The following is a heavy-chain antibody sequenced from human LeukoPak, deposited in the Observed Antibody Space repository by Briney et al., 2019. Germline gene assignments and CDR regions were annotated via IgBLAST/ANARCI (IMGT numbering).Heavy chain of an antibody. V-gene: IGHV3-7*01. J-gene: IGHJ4*02. CDR1: GFTFSDYY. CDR2: IKPDASGK. CDR3: VSRLYQLLLSGADADY. D-gene: IGHD2-2*01. Sequence: GESLRLSCAASGFTFSDYYMSWVRQAPGKGLEWVANIKPDASGKHYVDSVKGRFTISRDNAKNSLYLQMNSLRAEDTAVYYCVSRLYQLLLSGADADYWGQGTLVTVSS.